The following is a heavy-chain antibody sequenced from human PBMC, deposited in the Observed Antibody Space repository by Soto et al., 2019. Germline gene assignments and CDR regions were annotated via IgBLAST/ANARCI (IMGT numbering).Heavy chain of an antibody. CDR3: ARTSTSGTHFDY. J-gene: IGHJ4*02. D-gene: IGHD1-1*01. Sequence: PSETLSLTCAVSGGSISSSNWWSWVRQPPGKGLEWIGEIYHSGSTNYNPSFKSRVAMSVDKSKNQFSLKLNSVTAADTALYYCARTSTSGTHFDYWGQGTLVTVS. CDR2: IYHSGST. V-gene: IGHV4-4*02. CDR1: GGSISSSNW.